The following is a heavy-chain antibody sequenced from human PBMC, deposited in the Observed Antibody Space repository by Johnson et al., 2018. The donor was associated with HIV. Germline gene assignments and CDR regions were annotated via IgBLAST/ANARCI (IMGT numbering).Heavy chain of an antibody. CDR3: AKTIVVVTADAFDI. J-gene: IGHJ3*02. CDR1: GFTVSSNY. D-gene: IGHD2-21*02. Sequence: VQLVESGGGLVQPGGSLRLSCAASGFTVSSNYMSWVRQAPGKGLEWVSVIYSGGSTYYADSVKGRFTISRDNSKNTLYLQMNSLRAEDTAVYYCAKTIVVVTADAFDIWGQVTMVTVSS. V-gene: IGHV3-66*01. CDR2: IYSGGST.